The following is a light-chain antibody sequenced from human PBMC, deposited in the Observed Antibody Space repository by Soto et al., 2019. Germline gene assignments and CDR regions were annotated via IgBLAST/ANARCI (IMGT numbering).Light chain of an antibody. Sequence: ALTQPASVSGSPGQSITISCTGTSSDVGGYHYVSWYQQHPGKAPKLMIYNVSNRPSGVSNRFSGSKSGNTASLTISGLQAEDEADYYCSSYTSISTVVFGGGTKLTVL. V-gene: IGLV2-14*01. CDR2: NVS. CDR1: SSDVGGYHY. CDR3: SSYTSISTVV. J-gene: IGLJ2*01.